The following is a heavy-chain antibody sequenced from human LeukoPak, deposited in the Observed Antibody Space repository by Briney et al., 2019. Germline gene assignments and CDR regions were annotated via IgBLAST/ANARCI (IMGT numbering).Heavy chain of an antibody. Sequence: GASVTVSCKASGGTFSSYAISWVRQAPGQGLEWMGGIIPIFGTANYAQKFQGRVTITADKSTSTAYMELSSLRSEDTAVYYCARADSDCGGGCYWSWGQGTLVTVSS. CDR1: GGTFSSYA. CDR2: IIPIFGTA. CDR3: ARADSDCGGGCYWS. V-gene: IGHV1-69*06. D-gene: IGHD2-21*02. J-gene: IGHJ4*02.